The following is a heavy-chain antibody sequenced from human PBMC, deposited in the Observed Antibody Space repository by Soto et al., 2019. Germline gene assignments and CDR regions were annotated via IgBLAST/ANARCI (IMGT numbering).Heavy chain of an antibody. CDR3: AAGLYYYDSSGYYYYYYGMDV. D-gene: IGHD3-22*01. Sequence: QMQLVQSGPEVKKPGTSVKVSCKASGFTFTSSAVQWVRQARGQRLEWIGWIVVGSGNTNYAQKFQERVTITRDMSTSKAYMELSSLRSEDPAVYYCAAGLYYYDSSGYYYYYYGMDVWGQGTTVTVSS. CDR1: GFTFTSSA. J-gene: IGHJ6*02. CDR2: IVVGSGNT. V-gene: IGHV1-58*01.